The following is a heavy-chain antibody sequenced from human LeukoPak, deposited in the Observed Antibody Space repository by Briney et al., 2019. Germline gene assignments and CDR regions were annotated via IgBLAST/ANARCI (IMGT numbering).Heavy chain of an antibody. Sequence: ASVKVSCKASGYTFTSYGINWVRQATGQGLEWMGWMNPNSGNTGYVQKFQGRVTITRNTSISTAYMELSSLRSEDTAVYYCARGDDYSSEDYWGQGTLVTVSS. D-gene: IGHD4-11*01. J-gene: IGHJ4*02. V-gene: IGHV1-8*03. CDR2: MNPNSGNT. CDR3: ARGDDYSSEDY. CDR1: GYTFTSYG.